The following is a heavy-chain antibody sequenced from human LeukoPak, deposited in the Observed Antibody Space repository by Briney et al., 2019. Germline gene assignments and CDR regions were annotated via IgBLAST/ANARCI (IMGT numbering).Heavy chain of an antibody. J-gene: IGHJ1*01. CDR3: ARTRAVAGTGGYFQH. CDR2: INAGNGNT. CDR1: GYTFTSYA. D-gene: IGHD6-19*01. Sequence: ASVKVSCKASGYTFTSYAMHWVRQAPGQRLEWMGWINAGNGNTKYSQKFQGRVTITRDTSASTAYMELSSLRSEDTAVYYCARTRAVAGTGGYFQHWGQGTLVTVSS. V-gene: IGHV1-3*01.